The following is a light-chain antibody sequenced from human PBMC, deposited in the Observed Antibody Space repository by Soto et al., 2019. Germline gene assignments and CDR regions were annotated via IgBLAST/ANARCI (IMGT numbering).Light chain of an antibody. CDR2: AAS. V-gene: IGKV1-6*02. Sequence: AIQMTQSPSLLSASVGDRVTITCRASQDIRNYLGWYKMRPGKAPQLLIYAASNLQPGVPSRFRGRGSATDFTLTITSLQPEDFATYYCLQDYTVPYTFGLGTKVEIK. CDR1: QDIRNY. J-gene: IGKJ2*01. CDR3: LQDYTVPYT.